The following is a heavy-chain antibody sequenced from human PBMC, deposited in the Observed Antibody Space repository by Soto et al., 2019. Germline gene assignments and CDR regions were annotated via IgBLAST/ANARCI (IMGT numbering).Heavy chain of an antibody. CDR3: AKERATVTTDPGNY. J-gene: IGHJ4*02. D-gene: IGHD4-17*01. CDR1: GFNFINYN. V-gene: IGHV3-23*01. CDR2: ISGFSTTT. Sequence: GGSLRLSCAASGFNFINYNMNWVRQTPEKGLEWISYISGFSTTTYYADSVKGRFTISRDNSKNTLYLQMNSLRAEDTAVYYCAKERATVTTDPGNYWGQGTLVTVSS.